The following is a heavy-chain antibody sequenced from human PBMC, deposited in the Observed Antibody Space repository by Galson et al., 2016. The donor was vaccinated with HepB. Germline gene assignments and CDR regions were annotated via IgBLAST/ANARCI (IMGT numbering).Heavy chain of an antibody. CDR3: VRVLYYDILTGYYTGFDY. Sequence: SVKVSCKASGYSFTNYGITWVRQAPGQGLEWMGWISGYTGDTSFAQSLQGRVIMTTDTYTNTAYMELRSLRFDDTAVYYCVRVLYYDILTGYYTGFDYWGQGTLVTVSS. CDR2: ISGYTGDT. V-gene: IGHV1-18*01. CDR1: GYSFTNYG. D-gene: IGHD3-9*01. J-gene: IGHJ4*02.